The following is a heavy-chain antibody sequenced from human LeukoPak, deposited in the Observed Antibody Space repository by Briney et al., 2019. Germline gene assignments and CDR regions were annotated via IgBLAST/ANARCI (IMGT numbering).Heavy chain of an antibody. V-gene: IGHV3-53*01. Sequence: PGGSLRLSCAASGFTVSSNYMSWVRQAPGKGLEWVSVLYSSGSTYYADPVKGRFTISRDNAKNSLYLQMNSLRAEDTAVYYCARDRGDGYNYYFDYWGQGTLVTVSS. CDR3: ARDRGDGYNYYFDY. CDR1: GFTVSSNY. CDR2: LYSSGST. J-gene: IGHJ4*02. D-gene: IGHD5-24*01.